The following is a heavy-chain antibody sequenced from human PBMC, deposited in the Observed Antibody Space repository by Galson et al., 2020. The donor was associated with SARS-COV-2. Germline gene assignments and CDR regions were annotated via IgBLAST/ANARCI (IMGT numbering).Heavy chain of an antibody. V-gene: IGHV4-34*01. CDR3: ARGYWVAAHPVDY. CDR2: MNDSGSS. J-gene: IGHJ4*02. Sequence: SQTLSLTFAVYGGSFSGYYWTWIRQPPGKGLEWIGEMNDSGSSNYNPSLKNRVTISVDTSKNQFSLKLSSVTAADTAVYYCARGYWVAAHPVDYWSQGTPVIVSS. D-gene: IGHD6-19*01. CDR1: GGSFSGYY.